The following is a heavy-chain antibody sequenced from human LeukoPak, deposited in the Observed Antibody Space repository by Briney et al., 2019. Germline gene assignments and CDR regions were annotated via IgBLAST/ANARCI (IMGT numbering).Heavy chain of an antibody. J-gene: IGHJ4*02. CDR3: ASIPGISVSAYYFDY. CDR1: GGSFSGYY. D-gene: IGHD6-19*01. Sequence: SETLSLTCAVYGGSFSGYYWSWIRQPPGKGLERIGEINHSGSTNYNPSLKSRVTISVDTSKNQFSLKLSSVTAADTAVYYCASIPGISVSAYYFDYWGQGTLVTVSS. V-gene: IGHV4-34*01. CDR2: INHSGST.